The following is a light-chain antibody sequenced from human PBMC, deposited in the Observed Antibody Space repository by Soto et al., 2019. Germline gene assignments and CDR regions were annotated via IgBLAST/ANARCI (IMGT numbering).Light chain of an antibody. CDR1: QSVLYSSNNKNY. CDR2: WAS. J-gene: IGKJ1*01. Sequence: DIVMTQSPDSLALSLGERATINCKSSQSVLYSSNNKNYLAWYQQKPGQPPKLLIYWASTRESGVPDRFSGSGSGTDFTLTISSLQAEDVAVYYCHQYYNTPPWTFGQGTKVDIK. CDR3: HQYYNTPPWT. V-gene: IGKV4-1*01.